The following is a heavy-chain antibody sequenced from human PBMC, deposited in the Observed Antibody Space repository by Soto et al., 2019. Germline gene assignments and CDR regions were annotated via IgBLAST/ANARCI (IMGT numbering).Heavy chain of an antibody. CDR3: ARTVVLFARLDS. CDR2: ISTSGTSV. CDR1: GFRFSDFY. J-gene: IGHJ4*02. Sequence: QVQLTESGGDLVKPGESLRLSCAGSGFRFSDFYMAWIRQAPGKGLEWVSYISTSGTSVFYADSVKGRFTISRDDAKASLYLQMDSLRADDTAVYFCARTVVLFARLDSWGQGNLVTVSS. V-gene: IGHV3-11*01. D-gene: IGHD3-22*01.